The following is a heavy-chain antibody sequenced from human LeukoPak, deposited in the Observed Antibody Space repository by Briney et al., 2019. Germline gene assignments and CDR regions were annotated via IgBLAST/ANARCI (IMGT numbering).Heavy chain of an antibody. D-gene: IGHD4-17*01. V-gene: IGHV3-30*18. CDR1: GFSCISYG. J-gene: IGHJ4*02. CDR2: ISDDGRRK. Sequence: GGYLRRSCAASGFSCISYGMHWVRQAPGKGLEWVGVISDDGRRKDYADSVKGGFTISRDNSKDTLYLQMNSLRAEDTAVYYCAKRPSDYGDYVSYFDYWGQGTLVTVSS. CDR3: AKRPSDYGDYVSYFDY.